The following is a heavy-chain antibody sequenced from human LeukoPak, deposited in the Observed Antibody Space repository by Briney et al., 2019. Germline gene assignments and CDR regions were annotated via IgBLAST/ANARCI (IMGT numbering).Heavy chain of an antibody. D-gene: IGHD1-26*01. CDR1: GFIVSGDF. CDR2: IYSDGST. V-gene: IGHV3-53*01. J-gene: IGHJ4*02. CDR3: ARERGRGRGSPWFDY. Sequence: GGSLRLSCAASGFIVSGDFMSWVRQAPGKGLEWVSVIYSDGSTYYADSVKGRFTISRDNSKNTLDLQMTGLRAEDTAVYYCARERGRGRGSPWFDYWGQGTLVTVSS.